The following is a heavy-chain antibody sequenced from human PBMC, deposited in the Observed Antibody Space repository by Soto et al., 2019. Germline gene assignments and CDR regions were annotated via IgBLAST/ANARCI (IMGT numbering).Heavy chain of an antibody. CDR1: GFTIGSYW. V-gene: IGHV3-7*01. D-gene: IGHD5-12*01. CDR3: ARWDNGYDF. Sequence: EVHLVESGGTLVQPGESLRLSCAASGFTIGSYWMSWVRQAPGKGLEWVANIKQDGSERYYMGSVNGRFTISRDNAKNSLYLQMSSLTVEDTAVYYCARWDNGYDFGGQGTLVTISS. CDR2: IKQDGSER. J-gene: IGHJ4*02.